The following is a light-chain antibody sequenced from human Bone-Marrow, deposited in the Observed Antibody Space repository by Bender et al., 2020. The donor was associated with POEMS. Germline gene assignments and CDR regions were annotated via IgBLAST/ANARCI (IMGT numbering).Light chain of an antibody. V-gene: IGLV2-14*03. J-gene: IGLJ2*01. Sequence: QSALTQPPSASGSPGQSVTISCTGTSRDIGHYDHVSWYQQHPAKAPKLLIYDVSNRPSGVSYRFSGSKSLNTASLTISGLRTEDEGDYYCASYTTSSTLVFGGGTRLTVL. CDR2: DVS. CDR1: SRDIGHYDH. CDR3: ASYTTSSTLV.